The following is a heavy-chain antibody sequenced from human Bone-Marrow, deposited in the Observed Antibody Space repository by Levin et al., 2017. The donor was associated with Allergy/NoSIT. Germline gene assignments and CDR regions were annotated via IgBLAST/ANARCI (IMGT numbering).Heavy chain of an antibody. V-gene: IGHV4-39*01. Sequence: SETLSLTCTVSGGSISSSSYYWGWIRQPPGKGLEWIGSIYYSGSTYYNPSLKSRVTISVDTSKNQFFLKLSSVTAADTAVYYCARGGSGWYRAGDYWGQGTLVTVSS. CDR2: IYYSGST. CDR3: ARGGSGWYRAGDY. J-gene: IGHJ4*02. D-gene: IGHD6-19*01. CDR1: GGSISSSSYY.